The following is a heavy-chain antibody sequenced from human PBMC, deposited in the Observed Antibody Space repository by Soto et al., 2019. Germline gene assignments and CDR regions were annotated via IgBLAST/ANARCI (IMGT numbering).Heavy chain of an antibody. J-gene: IGHJ6*02. CDR2: IIPIFGTA. D-gene: IGHD4-4*01. CDR1: GGTFISYA. Sequence: GASVKVSCKASGGTFISYAISWARQAPGEGLEWMGGIIPIFGTANYAQKFQGRVTITADESTSTAYMELSSLRSEDTAVYYCARETTVTKSRYYYYGMDVWGQGTTVTVSS. CDR3: ARETTVTKSRYYYYGMDV. V-gene: IGHV1-69*13.